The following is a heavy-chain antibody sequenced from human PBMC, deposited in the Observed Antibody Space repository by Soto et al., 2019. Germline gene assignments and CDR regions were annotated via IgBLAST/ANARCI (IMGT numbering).Heavy chain of an antibody. J-gene: IGHJ4*02. Sequence: QVQLQGSGPGLVKPSETLSLTCTVSGGSISPYCWSWIRQPPGKGLEWIGYIFYNGGTNYNPCLKSRVTMSVDTSKNQFSLKLTSVTAADTAVYYCARYHSSGFYGDYWGQGTLVTVSS. CDR3: ARYHSSGFYGDY. CDR2: IFYNGGT. CDR1: GGSISPYC. V-gene: IGHV4-59*08. D-gene: IGHD6-19*01.